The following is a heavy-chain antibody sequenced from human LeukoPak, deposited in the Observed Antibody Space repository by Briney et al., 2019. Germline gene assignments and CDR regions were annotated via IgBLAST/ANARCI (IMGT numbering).Heavy chain of an antibody. V-gene: IGHV1-69*01. CDR2: IIPIFGTA. J-gene: IGHJ4*02. CDR3: ARGRWLQPIDY. CDR1: GGTFSSYA. Sequence: ASVKVSCKAFGGTFSSYAISWVRQAPGQGLEWMGGIIPIFGTANYAQKFQGRVTITADESTSTAYMELSSLRSEDTAVYYCARGRWLQPIDYWGQGTLVTVSS. D-gene: IGHD5-24*01.